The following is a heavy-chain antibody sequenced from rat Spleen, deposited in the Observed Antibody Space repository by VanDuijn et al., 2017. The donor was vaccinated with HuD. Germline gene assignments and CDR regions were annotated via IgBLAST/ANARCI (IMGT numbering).Heavy chain of an antibody. CDR3: ATPLTTEGIVSLNWFAY. V-gene: IGHV5S10*01. CDR2: IIYDGSRT. J-gene: IGHJ3*01. CDR1: GFTFSDYN. D-gene: IGHD1-11*01. Sequence: EVELVESGGGLVQPGRSLKLSCAASGFTFSDYNMAWVRQAPKKGLEWVATIIYDGSRTYYRDSVKGRFTISRDNAKSTLYLQMDSLRSEDTATYYCATPLTTEGIVSLNWFAYWGQGTLVTVSS.